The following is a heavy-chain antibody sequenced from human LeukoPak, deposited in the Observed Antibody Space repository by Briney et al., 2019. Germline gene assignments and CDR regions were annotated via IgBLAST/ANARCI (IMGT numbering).Heavy chain of an antibody. CDR3: ARAGQAARAAGLNFDP. J-gene: IGHJ5*02. Sequence: GGSLRLSCAASGFTFGNYWMSWVRQVPGKGLEWVANIKQDGNEKDYVGSVRGRFTISRDNARNSLSLQMNSLRVEDTAVYYCARAGQAARAAGLNFDPWSQGTLVTVSS. CDR1: GFTFGNYW. D-gene: IGHD2-15*01. V-gene: IGHV3-7*01. CDR2: IKQDGNEK.